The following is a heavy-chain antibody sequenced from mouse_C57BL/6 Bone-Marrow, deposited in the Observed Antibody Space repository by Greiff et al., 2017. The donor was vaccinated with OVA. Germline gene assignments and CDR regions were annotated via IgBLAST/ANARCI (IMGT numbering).Heavy chain of an antibody. Sequence: VQLQQSGAELVKPGASVKLSCKASGYTFTSYWMHWVKQRPGQGLEWIGMIHPNSGSTNYNEKFKSKATLTVDKSSSTAHMQLSSLTSEDSAVYYCARHGYYRGWYFDVWGTGTTVTVSS. V-gene: IGHV1-64*01. CDR2: IHPNSGST. J-gene: IGHJ1*03. CDR3: ARHGYYRGWYFDV. CDR1: GYTFTSYW. D-gene: IGHD2-3*01.